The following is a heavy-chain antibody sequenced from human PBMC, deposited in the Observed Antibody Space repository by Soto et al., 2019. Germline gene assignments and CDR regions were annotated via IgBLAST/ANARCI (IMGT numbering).Heavy chain of an antibody. D-gene: IGHD6-19*01. CDR1: GGSISTYY. Sequence: ASETLSLTCTVSGGSISTYYWNWIRQPAGKRLEWLGRIYTSGYTKYNPSHKSRVTMPLDTSKRQFSLKLSSVTAADTAVYYCARETVAGTDNWFDPWGQGILV. CDR3: ARETVAGTDNWFDP. V-gene: IGHV4-4*07. CDR2: IYTSGYT. J-gene: IGHJ5*02.